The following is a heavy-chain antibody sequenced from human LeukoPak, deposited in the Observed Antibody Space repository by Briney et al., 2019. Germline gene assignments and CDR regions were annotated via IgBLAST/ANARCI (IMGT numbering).Heavy chain of an antibody. V-gene: IGHV3-53*01. D-gene: IGHD3-22*01. Sequence: PGGSLRRSCAASVFTVSRHYRSWVRQAPGRGREWVAIIYSPGGAYYADSLKGRVTISRDNSKNTIYLQIHSLRVDDTAVYYCARAPFSADSSATPPAFDIWGHGTMVTVSS. CDR1: VFTVSRHY. CDR3: ARAPFSADSSATPPAFDI. J-gene: IGHJ3*02. CDR2: IYSPGGA.